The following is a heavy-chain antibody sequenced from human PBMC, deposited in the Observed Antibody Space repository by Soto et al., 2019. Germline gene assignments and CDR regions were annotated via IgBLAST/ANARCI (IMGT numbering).Heavy chain of an antibody. J-gene: IGHJ4*02. Sequence: GGSLRLSCAASGFTFSSYWMNWVRQGPGTGPVWVSHINSDGSTTNYADSVKGRFTISRDNAKNTLYLQMNSLRAEDTAVYYCVRDRGQFPTDYWGQGTLVTVSS. CDR3: VRDRGQFPTDY. V-gene: IGHV3-74*01. CDR1: GFTFSSYW. CDR2: INSDGSTT. D-gene: IGHD3-10*01.